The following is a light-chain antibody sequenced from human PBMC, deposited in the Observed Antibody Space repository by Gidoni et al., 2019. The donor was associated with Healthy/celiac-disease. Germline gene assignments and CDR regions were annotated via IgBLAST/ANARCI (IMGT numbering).Light chain of an antibody. Sequence: QSALTQPASVSGSPGQSITISCTGTSSDVGGYNYVSWYQQHPGKAPKLMIYEVSNRPSGVSNRLSGSKSGNTASLTISGLQAEDEADYYCSSYTSSSTLEVVFGGGTKLTVL. J-gene: IGLJ2*01. V-gene: IGLV2-14*01. CDR2: EVS. CDR3: SSYTSSSTLEVV. CDR1: SSDVGGYNY.